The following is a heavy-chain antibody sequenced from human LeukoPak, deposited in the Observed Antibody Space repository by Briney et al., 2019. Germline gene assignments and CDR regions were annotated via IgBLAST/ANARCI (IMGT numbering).Heavy chain of an antibody. Sequence: GGSLRLSCAASGFTFSSYAMHWVRQAPGKGLEWVAVISYDGSNKYYADSVKGRFTISRDNSKNTLYLQMNSLRAEDTAVYYCARDPKPLQRSSSSWYYYYYYYMDVWGKGTTVTVSS. CDR3: ARDPKPLQRSSSSWYYYYYYYMDV. D-gene: IGHD6-13*01. J-gene: IGHJ6*03. V-gene: IGHV3-30*04. CDR2: ISYDGSNK. CDR1: GFTFSSYA.